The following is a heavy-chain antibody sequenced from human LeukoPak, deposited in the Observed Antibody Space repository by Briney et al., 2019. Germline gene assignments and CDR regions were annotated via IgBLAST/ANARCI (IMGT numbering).Heavy chain of an antibody. CDR3: ARGSIYHDY. CDR1: GYSFSNYY. J-gene: IGHJ4*02. CDR2: IYPGDSDT. Sequence: GESLKISCKGSGYSFSNYYTAWVRQMPGKGLEWMGIIYPGDSDTTYSPSFQGQVTMSADKSISAAYLQWSSLKASDTAMYYCARGSIYHDYWGQGTLVTVSS. V-gene: IGHV5-51*01. D-gene: IGHD3-3*01.